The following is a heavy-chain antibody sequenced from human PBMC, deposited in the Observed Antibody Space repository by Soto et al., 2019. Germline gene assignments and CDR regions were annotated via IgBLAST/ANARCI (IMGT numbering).Heavy chain of an antibody. J-gene: IGHJ5*02. CDR3: ATSSKSGFDP. Sequence: QLQLVQSGGEVKKPGAALRVSCESYCYPFSKYGINWIRQAPGQGLEWMGWIKPDNGNTDYAQKFQGRVTMTTDKSSNTSDMELSSLRSADEAVYYCATSSKSGFDPWGLGTLVSVCS. CDR2: IKPDNGNT. V-gene: IGHV1-18*04. CDR1: CYPFSKYG.